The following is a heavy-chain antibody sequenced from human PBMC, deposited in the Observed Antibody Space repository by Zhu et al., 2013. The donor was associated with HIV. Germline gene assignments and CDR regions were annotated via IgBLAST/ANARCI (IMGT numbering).Heavy chain of an antibody. CDR1: GYSFTSYG. V-gene: IGHV1-18*04. D-gene: IGHD4-17*01. Sequence: QVQLVQSGGEVKKPGASVKVSCKASGYSFTSYGITWVRQAPGQGLEWMGWISAYNGNTKYAQKFQGRVTMTTDTSTSTAYMELRSLRSDDTAVYYCASPPRAYGDYPLYYFDYWGRGNPRSPSPQ. CDR2: ISAYNGNT. CDR3: ASPPRAYGDYPLYYFDY. J-gene: IGHJ4*02.